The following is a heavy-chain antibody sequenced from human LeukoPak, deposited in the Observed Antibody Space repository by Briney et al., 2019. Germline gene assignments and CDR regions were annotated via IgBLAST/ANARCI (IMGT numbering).Heavy chain of an antibody. V-gene: IGHV3-23*01. CDR3: AKYYKLSGYYLGGYDY. D-gene: IGHD3-22*01. Sequence: GGSLRLSCAASGFTFSSYAMGWVRQPPGKGLEWVSAVLASGGRTFYADSVKGRFTISRDNSKNTLYLQMNSLRAEDTAVYHCAKYYKLSGYYLGGYDYWGQGTLVTVSS. J-gene: IGHJ4*02. CDR2: VLASGGRT. CDR1: GFTFSSYA.